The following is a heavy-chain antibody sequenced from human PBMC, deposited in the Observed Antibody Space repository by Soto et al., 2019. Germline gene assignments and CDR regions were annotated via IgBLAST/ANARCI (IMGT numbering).Heavy chain of an antibody. V-gene: IGHV3-23*04. CDR1: GFTLSNFA. J-gene: IGHJ4*02. CDR2: VSGAGSTT. CDR3: AKGRLRGLANGNFDY. Sequence: EVQLEESGGDLVKPGGSLRLSCAASGFTLSNFAMSWVRQAPGKGLEWVSVVSGAGSTTKYAAAVKGRFTVSRENSQNTLSLQVGSLRAEDAGIYYCAKGRLRGLANGNFDYWGQGTVVTVSS. D-gene: IGHD4-17*01.